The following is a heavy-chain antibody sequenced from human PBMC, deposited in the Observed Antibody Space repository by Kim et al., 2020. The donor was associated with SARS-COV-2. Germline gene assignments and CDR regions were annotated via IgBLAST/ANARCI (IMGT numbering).Heavy chain of an antibody. CDR3: ARDHIVATIFNYYYYMDV. Sequence: SETLSLTCAVYGGSFSGYYWSWIRQPPGKGLEWIGEINHSVSTNYNPDLNSRVTISVDTSKNQFSLKLSSVTAADTAVYYCARDHIVATIFNYYYYMDVWGKGTTVTVSS. CDR1: GGSFSGYY. CDR2: INHSVST. J-gene: IGHJ6*03. D-gene: IGHD5-12*01. V-gene: IGHV4-34*01.